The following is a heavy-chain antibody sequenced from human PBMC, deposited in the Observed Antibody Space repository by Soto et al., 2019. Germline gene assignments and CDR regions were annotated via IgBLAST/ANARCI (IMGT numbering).Heavy chain of an antibody. D-gene: IGHD2-15*01. CDR1: GGSFSGYY. J-gene: IGHJ4*02. V-gene: IGHV4-34*01. CDR3: ARSEVYGSSSFSEY. Sequence: QVQLQQWGAGLLKPSETLSLTCAVYGGSFSGYYWSWIRQPPGKGLEWIGEINHSGSTNYNPSLKSRVTISVETSKNQFSLKLSSVTAADTAVYYCARSEVYGSSSFSEYWGQGTLVTVSS. CDR2: INHSGST.